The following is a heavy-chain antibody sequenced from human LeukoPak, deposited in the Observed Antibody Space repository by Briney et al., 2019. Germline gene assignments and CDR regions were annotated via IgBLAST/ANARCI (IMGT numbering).Heavy chain of an antibody. CDR1: GFTFSSYA. J-gene: IGHJ5*02. Sequence: GGSLRLSCAASGFTFSSYAMSWVRQAPGKGLEWVSAISGSGGITYYADSVKGRFTISRDNSKNTLYLQMNSLRAEDTAVYYCAKGSSGWYYNWFDPWGQGTLVTVSS. CDR3: AKGSSGWYYNWFDP. CDR2: ISGSGGIT. D-gene: IGHD6-19*01. V-gene: IGHV3-23*01.